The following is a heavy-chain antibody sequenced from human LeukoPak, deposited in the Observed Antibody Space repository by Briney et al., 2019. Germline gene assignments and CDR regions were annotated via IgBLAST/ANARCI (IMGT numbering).Heavy chain of an antibody. CDR2: ISGDSKTI. Sequence: GGSLRLSCAASGFTFSTYSMIWVRQVPGKGLEWLSYISGDSKTIYYPDSVKGRFTISGDNAKNSLYLQLISLRAEDTAVYYCARDRHSSVDYWGQGTLVTVSS. V-gene: IGHV3-48*01. D-gene: IGHD3-22*01. CDR1: GFTFSTYS. CDR3: ARDRHSSVDY. J-gene: IGHJ4*02.